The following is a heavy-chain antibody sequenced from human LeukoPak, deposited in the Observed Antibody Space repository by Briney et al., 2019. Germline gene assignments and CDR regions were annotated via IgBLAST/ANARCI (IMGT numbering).Heavy chain of an antibody. CDR1: DYTFTSYG. CDR2: ISAYNGNT. CDR3: AREDYYDSSGYYSP. D-gene: IGHD3-22*01. Sequence: ASVKVSCKASDYTFTSYGISWVRQAPGQGLEWMGWISAYNGNTNYAQKLQGRVTMTTDTSTSTAYMELRSLRSDDTAAYYCAREDYYDSSGYYSPWGQGTLATVSS. J-gene: IGHJ5*02. V-gene: IGHV1-18*01.